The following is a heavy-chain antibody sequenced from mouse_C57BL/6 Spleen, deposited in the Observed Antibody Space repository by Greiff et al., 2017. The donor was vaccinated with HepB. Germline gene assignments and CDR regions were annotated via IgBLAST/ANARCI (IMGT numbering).Heavy chain of an antibody. CDR1: GYTFTSYG. CDR3: ARSGPRGAMDY. J-gene: IGHJ4*01. CDR2: IYPRSGNT. Sequence: QVQLKESGAELARPGASVKLSCKASGYTFTSYGISWVKQRTGQGLEWIGEIYPRSGNTYYNEKFKGKATLTADKSSSTAYMELRSLTSEDSAVYFCARSGPRGAMDYWGQGTSVTVSS. V-gene: IGHV1-81*01.